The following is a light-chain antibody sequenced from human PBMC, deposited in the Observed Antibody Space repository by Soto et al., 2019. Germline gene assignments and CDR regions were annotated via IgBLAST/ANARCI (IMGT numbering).Light chain of an antibody. V-gene: IGKV3D-15*01. CDR3: QQRSNWLWT. CDR2: GAS. Sequence: EIVMTQSPATLSVSPWERATLSCRASQSVSSNLAWYQQKPGQAPRLLIYGASTRATGIPARFSGSGSGTEFTLTISSLQSEDFAVYYCQQRSNWLWTFGQGTKVDIK. CDR1: QSVSSN. J-gene: IGKJ1*01.